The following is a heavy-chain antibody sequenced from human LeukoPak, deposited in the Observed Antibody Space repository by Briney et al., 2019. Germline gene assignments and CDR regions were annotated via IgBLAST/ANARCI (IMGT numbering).Heavy chain of an antibody. J-gene: IGHJ3*02. CDR3: AAVGYCSGGSCYSAFDI. D-gene: IGHD2-15*01. CDR1: GYTFTSYA. Sequence: GASVKVSCKASGYTFTSYAMNWVRQAPGQGLEWMGWINTNTGNPTYAQGFTGRFVFSLDTSVSTAYLQISSLKAEDTAVYYCAAVGYCSGGSCYSAFDIWGQGTMVTVSS. V-gene: IGHV7-4-1*02. CDR2: INTNTGNP.